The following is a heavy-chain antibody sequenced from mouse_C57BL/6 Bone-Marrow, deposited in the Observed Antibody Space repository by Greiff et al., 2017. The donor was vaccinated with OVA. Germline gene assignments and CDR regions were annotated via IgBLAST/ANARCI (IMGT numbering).Heavy chain of an antibody. CDR1: EYEFPSHD. V-gene: IGHV5-2*01. D-gene: IGHD1-1*01. J-gene: IGHJ2*01. CDR2: IDSDGGST. CDR3: ARHYYGSSPYYFDY. Sequence: EVNVVESGGGLVQPGESLKLSCESNEYEFPSHDMSWVRKTPEKRLELVAAIDSDGGSTYYPDTMERRFIISRDNTKKTLYLQMSSLRSEDTALYYCARHYYGSSPYYFDYWGQGTTLTVSS.